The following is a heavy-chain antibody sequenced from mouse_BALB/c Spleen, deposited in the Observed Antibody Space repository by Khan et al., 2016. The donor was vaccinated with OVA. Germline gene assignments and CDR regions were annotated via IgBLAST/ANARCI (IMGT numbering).Heavy chain of an antibody. CDR1: GYSFTGYN. CDR2: IDPYYGTT. D-gene: IGHD1-1*01. V-gene: IGHV1-39*01. J-gene: IGHJ4*01. CDR3: ARVSGYYCPFDF. Sequence: VQLQQSGPELEKPGTSVKISCKASGYSFTGYNMNWVKQSNGKNLEWIGNIDPYYGTTSYNQKFKGKATLTVDTSSSTAYMQLKSLTSDGSAIYYCARVSGYYCPFDFWGQGTSVTVAS.